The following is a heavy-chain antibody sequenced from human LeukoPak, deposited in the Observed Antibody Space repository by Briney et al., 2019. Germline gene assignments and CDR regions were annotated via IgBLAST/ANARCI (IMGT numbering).Heavy chain of an antibody. V-gene: IGHV4-34*01. CDR2: INHSGST. CDR3: ARATRKVVVPAAHLDY. D-gene: IGHD2-2*01. Sequence: SETLSLTCAVYGGSFSGYYWSWIRQPPGKGLEWIGEINHSGSTNYSPSLKSRVTISVDTSKNQFSLKLSSVTAADTAVYYCARATRKVVVPAAHLDYWGQGTLVTVSS. J-gene: IGHJ4*02. CDR1: GGSFSGYY.